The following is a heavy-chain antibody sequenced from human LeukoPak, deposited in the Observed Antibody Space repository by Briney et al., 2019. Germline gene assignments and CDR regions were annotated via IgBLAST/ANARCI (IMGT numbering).Heavy chain of an antibody. J-gene: IGHJ3*02. CDR3: ASGAFDI. CDR2: INHSGST. Sequence: PSETLSLTCAVYGGSFSGHYWSWIRQPPGKGLEWIGEINHSGSTNYNPSLKSRVTISVDRSKNQFSLKLSSVTAADTAVYYCASGAFDIWGQGTMVTVSS. V-gene: IGHV4-34*01. CDR1: GGSFSGHY.